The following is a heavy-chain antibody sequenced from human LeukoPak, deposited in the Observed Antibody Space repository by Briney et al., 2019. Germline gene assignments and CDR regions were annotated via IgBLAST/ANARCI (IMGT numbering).Heavy chain of an antibody. J-gene: IGHJ4*02. Sequence: GGSLRLSCAASGFGGSRNYVTWVRQAPGKGLEWVSVIYPGGSTYYADAVKGRFIISRDNSNNTLYLQMSNLRAEDTAVYYCATDRPVYWGQGTLVTVSS. CDR3: ATDRPVY. V-gene: IGHV3-66*01. CDR2: IYPGGST. CDR1: GFGGSRNY.